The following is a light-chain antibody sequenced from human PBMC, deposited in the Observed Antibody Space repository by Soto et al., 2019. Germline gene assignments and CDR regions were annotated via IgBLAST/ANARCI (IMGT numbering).Light chain of an antibody. Sequence: DIQMTQPPSSLSASIGERVTITCRASQSISNYLNWFQQKPGEAPKLLIYAASSLPSGVPSRFSGSGSGTDFTLTISSLQREDFATYYCQQSMSNLGTFGPGTKVDIK. J-gene: IGKJ3*01. CDR1: QSISNY. V-gene: IGKV1-39*01. CDR3: QQSMSNLGT. CDR2: AAS.